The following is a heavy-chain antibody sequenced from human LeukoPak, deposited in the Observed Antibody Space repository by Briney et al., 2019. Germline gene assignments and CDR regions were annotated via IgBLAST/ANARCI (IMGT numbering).Heavy chain of an antibody. J-gene: IGHJ4*02. V-gene: IGHV4-59*01. D-gene: IGHD3-10*01. Sequence: SETLSLTCTVSGGSISSYYWSWIRQPPGKGLEWIGYIFYSGNANYNPSLKSRVTISVDTSKNQFSLKLSSVTAADTAVYYCARAPLGGMARYYFDYWGQGTLVTVSS. CDR2: IFYSGNA. CDR1: GGSISSYY. CDR3: ARAPLGGMARYYFDY.